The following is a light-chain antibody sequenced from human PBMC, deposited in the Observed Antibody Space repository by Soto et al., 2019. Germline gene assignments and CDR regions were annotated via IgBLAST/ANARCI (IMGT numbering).Light chain of an antibody. CDR1: SSDVGASNF. Sequence: QSALTQAPSASGSPGQSVTISCTGTSSDVGASNFVSWYQQHPGKAPKLMIYEVTKRPSGVPDRFSGSKSGDTASLTVSGLQADDEADYYCSSYAGSNNYVFGTGTKVTVL. CDR3: SSYAGSNNYV. V-gene: IGLV2-8*01. CDR2: EVT. J-gene: IGLJ1*01.